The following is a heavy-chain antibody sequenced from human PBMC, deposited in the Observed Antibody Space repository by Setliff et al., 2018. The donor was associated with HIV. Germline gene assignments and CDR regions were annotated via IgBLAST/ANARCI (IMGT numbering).Heavy chain of an antibody. CDR1: GFTFSSYN. CDR3: ARILSSRGIIEAYYYAMDV. CDR2: ISSTSTYT. Sequence: LRLSCSASGFTFSSYNMNWVRQAPGKGLEWVSSISSTSTYTYYADSLKGRFTTSRDNAKNSLYLQMNSLRAEDTAVYYCARILSSRGIIEAYYYAMDVWGQGTTVTVSS. J-gene: IGHJ6*02. V-gene: IGHV3-21*06. D-gene: IGHD3-10*01.